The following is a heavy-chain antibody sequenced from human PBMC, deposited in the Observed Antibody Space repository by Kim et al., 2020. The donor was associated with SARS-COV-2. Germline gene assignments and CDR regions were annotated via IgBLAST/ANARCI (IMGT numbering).Heavy chain of an antibody. CDR1: GFSFSAYD. Sequence: GGSPRLSCATSGFSFSAYDMNWVRQAPGKGLEWLSFITKRSDTIFYADSVKGRFTISRDNAKNSLYLQMNSLRDEDTAVYFCVRDRMGGAFDIWGQGTMGTVSS. CDR2: ITKRSDTI. CDR3: VRDRMGGAFDI. J-gene: IGHJ3*02. V-gene: IGHV3-48*02. D-gene: IGHD3-16*01.